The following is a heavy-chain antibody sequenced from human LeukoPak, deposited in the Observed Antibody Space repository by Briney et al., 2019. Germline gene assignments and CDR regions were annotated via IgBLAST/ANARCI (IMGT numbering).Heavy chain of an antibody. CDR1: GFTFSGST. CDR2: ISTSSSYI. Sequence: GGSLRLSCAASGFTFSGSTMNWVRQAPGKGLEWVSFISTSSSYIYYADSVRGRFAISRDNAKNSLYLQMNSLRAEDTAVYYCARQQWLDGAYYFDYWGQGTLVTVSS. J-gene: IGHJ4*02. CDR3: ARQQWLDGAYYFDY. D-gene: IGHD6-19*01. V-gene: IGHV3-21*01.